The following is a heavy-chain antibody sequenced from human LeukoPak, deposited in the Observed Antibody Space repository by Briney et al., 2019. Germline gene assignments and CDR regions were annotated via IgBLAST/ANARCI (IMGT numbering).Heavy chain of an antibody. CDR1: GYTFTSYY. V-gene: IGHV1-46*01. D-gene: IGHD3-3*01. CDR2: INPSGGST. Sequence: ASVKVSCKASGYTFTSYYMHWVRQAPGQGLEWMGIINPSGGSTSYAQKFQGRVTMTTDTSTSTVYMELSSLRSEDTAVYYCARHPSARVFFDYWGQGTLVTVSS. J-gene: IGHJ4*02. CDR3: ARHPSARVFFDY.